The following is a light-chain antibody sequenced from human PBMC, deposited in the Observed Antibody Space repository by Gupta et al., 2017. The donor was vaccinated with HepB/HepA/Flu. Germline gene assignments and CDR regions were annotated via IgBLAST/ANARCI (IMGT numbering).Light chain of an antibody. CDR2: GAS. CDR1: QGFSNC. J-gene: IGKJ5*01. CDR3: QQSNGFPVT. Sequence: QMTQSPSSVSASVGDRVTITWRASQGFSNCLAWYQQNPGIAPKLLIYGASSLHSGAPSRFSGSAYATDFTLIIMMLPPEDVGNYYCQQSNGFPVTFGQGTRLEI. V-gene: IGKV1-12*01.